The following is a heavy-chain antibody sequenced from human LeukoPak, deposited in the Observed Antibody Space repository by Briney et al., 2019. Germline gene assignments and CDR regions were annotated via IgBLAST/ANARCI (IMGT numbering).Heavy chain of an antibody. D-gene: IGHD2-21*01. CDR2: IRSKANTYAT. CDR3: TRSILLRSGAHENWFDP. Sequence: GGSLRLSCAASGFTFSGSDIHWVRQASGKGLEGVARIRSKANTYATIYAASVKGRFTISRDDSKNTAYLQMNSLRIEDTAVYYCTRSILLRSGAHENWFDPWGQGTLVTVSS. J-gene: IGHJ5*02. CDR1: GFTFSGSD. V-gene: IGHV3-73*01.